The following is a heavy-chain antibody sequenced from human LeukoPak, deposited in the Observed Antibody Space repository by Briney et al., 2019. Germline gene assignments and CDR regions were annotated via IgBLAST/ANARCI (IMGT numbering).Heavy chain of an antibody. J-gene: IGHJ5*02. CDR2: IYYGGST. CDR1: GGSISSYY. CDR3: ARAYYYGSGGPWFDP. Sequence: SETLSLTCTVSGGSISSYYWSWIRQPPGKGLEWIGYIYYGGSTNYNPSLKSRVTISVDTSKNQFSLKLSSVTAADTAVYYCARAYYYGSGGPWFDPWGQGTLVTVSS. V-gene: IGHV4-59*01. D-gene: IGHD3-10*01.